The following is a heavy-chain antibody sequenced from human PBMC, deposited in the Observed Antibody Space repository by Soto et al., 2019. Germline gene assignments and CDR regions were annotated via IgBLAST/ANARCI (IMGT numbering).Heavy chain of an antibody. CDR3: ARRDWYFDL. CDR2: ISTSGTTI. CDR1: GFTFSDYS. Sequence: QVQLVDSGGGVVKPGGSLKLSCAASGFTFSDYSMSWIRLAPGKGLEWVSYISTSGTTIYYADSVRGRFTISRDNAKNSLYLQMNNLRAEDTAVYYCARRDWYFDLWGRGTLVTVSS. V-gene: IGHV3-11*01. J-gene: IGHJ2*01.